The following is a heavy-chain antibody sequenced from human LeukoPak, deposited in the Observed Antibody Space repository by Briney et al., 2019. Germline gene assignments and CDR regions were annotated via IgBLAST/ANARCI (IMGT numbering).Heavy chain of an antibody. CDR1: GYTLTELS. Sequence: GASVNVSCKVSGYTLTELSMHWVRQAPGKGLEWMGGFDPEDGETIYAQKFQGRVTITADKSTSTAYMEPSSLRSEDTAVYYCALFPKVVPAALYGHYYYYYYMDVWGKGTTVTVSS. V-gene: IGHV1-24*01. D-gene: IGHD2-2*01. CDR3: ALFPKVVPAALYGHYYYYYYMDV. J-gene: IGHJ6*03. CDR2: FDPEDGET.